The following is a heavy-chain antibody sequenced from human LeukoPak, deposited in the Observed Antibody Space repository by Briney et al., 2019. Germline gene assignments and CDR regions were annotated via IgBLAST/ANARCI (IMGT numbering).Heavy chain of an antibody. J-gene: IGHJ6*03. D-gene: IGHD4-17*01. Sequence: PSETLSLTCTVSGGSISSYYWSWSRQSPGKGLEWVAYIYHSGGTNDNPSLQSRVTISVDTSKHQFSLKLSSVTDADTAVYYCARSGEGATVTTGWVYYYYYYMDVWGKGTTVTVSS. V-gene: IGHV4-59*12. CDR1: GGSISSYY. CDR3: ARSGEGATVTTGWVYYYYYYMDV. CDR2: IYHSGGT.